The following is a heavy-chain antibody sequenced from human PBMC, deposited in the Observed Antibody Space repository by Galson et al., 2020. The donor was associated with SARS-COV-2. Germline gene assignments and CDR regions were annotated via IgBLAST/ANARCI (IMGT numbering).Heavy chain of an antibody. J-gene: IGHJ4*02. CDR3: ARNKQLLFDF. CDR2: INDSGNT. CDR1: GGSISSGGYY. V-gene: IGHV4-31*03. Sequence: SETLSLTCTVSGGSISSGGYYWSWIRQHPGKGLEWIGYINDSGNTYYNPSLKSRITLSVDTSKNQFSLKLSSVTAADTATSFCARNKQLLFDFWGQGTLVSVPS. D-gene: IGHD5-18*01.